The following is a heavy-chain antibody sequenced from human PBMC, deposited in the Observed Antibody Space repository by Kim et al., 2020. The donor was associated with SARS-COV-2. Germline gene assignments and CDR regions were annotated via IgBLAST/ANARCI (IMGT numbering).Heavy chain of an antibody. CDR3: ARDHYDSSGYYYYYYGMEV. V-gene: IGHV3-7*01. CDR2: IKQDGSEK. Sequence: GGSLRLSCAASGFTFSSYWMSWVRQAPGKGLEWVANIKQDGSEKYYVDSVKGRFTISRDNAKNSLYLQMNSLRAEDTAVYYCARDHYDSSGYYYYYYGMEVWGQGPRVTVSS. CDR1: GFTFSSYW. J-gene: IGHJ6*02. D-gene: IGHD3-22*01.